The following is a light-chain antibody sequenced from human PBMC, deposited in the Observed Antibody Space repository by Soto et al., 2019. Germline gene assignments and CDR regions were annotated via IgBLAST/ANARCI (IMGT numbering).Light chain of an antibody. CDR3: QQYNNWPPLT. V-gene: IGKV3-15*01. J-gene: IGKJ4*01. Sequence: EIVMTQSPATLSVSPGERATLFCRASQSVSSNLAWYQQKAGQAPRLLIYGTSTRATGSPARFSGSGSGTDFNLTISSLQSEEFAVYCCQQYNNWPPLTFGGGTKVEIK. CDR1: QSVSSN. CDR2: GTS.